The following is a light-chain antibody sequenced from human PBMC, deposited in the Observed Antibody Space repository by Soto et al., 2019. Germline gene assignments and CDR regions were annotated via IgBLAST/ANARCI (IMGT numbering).Light chain of an antibody. J-gene: IGLJ2*01. V-gene: IGLV1-44*01. Sequence: QLVLTQPTSASGTPGQTIAISCSGGSSNIGSHTVNWYQQLSGTAPRLLIYSNTQRPSGVPDRFSGSKSGTSASLAVTGLQSEDEGDFYCAAWEDSLNGVVVGGVTKVTVL. CDR3: AAWEDSLNGVV. CDR2: SNT. CDR1: SSNIGSHT.